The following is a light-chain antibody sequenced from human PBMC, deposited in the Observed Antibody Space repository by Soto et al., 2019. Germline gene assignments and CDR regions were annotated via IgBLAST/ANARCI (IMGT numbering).Light chain of an antibody. CDR2: DVS. CDR3: SSYTGSSTVV. J-gene: IGLJ3*02. CDR1: SSDVGGYNY. Sequence: QSALTQPASVSGSPGQSITISCTGTSSDVGGYNYVSWYQQHPGKAPKLMIYDVSNRPSGVSNRFSGSKSGNTASLTISGLQAEDEADYYCSSYTGSSTVVFGGGTKLHVL. V-gene: IGLV2-14*01.